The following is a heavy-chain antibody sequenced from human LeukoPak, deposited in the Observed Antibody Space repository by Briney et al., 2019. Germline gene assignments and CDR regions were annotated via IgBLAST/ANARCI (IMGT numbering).Heavy chain of an antibody. CDR1: GGAISSSGYS. D-gene: IGHD4-17*01. V-gene: IGHV4-39*07. CDR3: ARVDTTVTTTFDY. Sequence: SETLSLTCSVSGGAISSSGYSWGWIRQPPGKGLEWIGTIYSSGSIYYNPSLKSRATISVDTSKTQSSLKLTSVSAADTAVYYCARVDTTVTTTFDYWGQGTLVTVSS. CDR2: IYSSGSI. J-gene: IGHJ4*02.